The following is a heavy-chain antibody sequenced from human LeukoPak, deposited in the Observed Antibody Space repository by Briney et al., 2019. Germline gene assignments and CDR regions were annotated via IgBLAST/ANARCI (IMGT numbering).Heavy chain of an antibody. D-gene: IGHD5-24*01. Sequence: GGSLRLSCAASGFTFDDYGMSWVRHAPGQGLERVSGINWNGGSTGYADSVKGRFTISRVNANNSLYVQMNSLRAEDTAVYYCARGRWSFDYWGQGALVTVSS. CDR1: GFTFDDYG. CDR3: ARGRWSFDY. V-gene: IGHV3-20*04. CDR2: INWNGGST. J-gene: IGHJ4*02.